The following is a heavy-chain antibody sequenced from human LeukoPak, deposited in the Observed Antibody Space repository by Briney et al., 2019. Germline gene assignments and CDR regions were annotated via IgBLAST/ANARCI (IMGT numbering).Heavy chain of an antibody. Sequence: SETLSLTCAVYGGSFSGYYWSWICQPPGKGLEWIGEINHSGSTNYNPSLKSRVTISVDTSKNQFSLKLSSVTAADTAVYYCAAITMVRGVPYDWFDPWGQGTLVTVSS. J-gene: IGHJ5*02. CDR1: GGSFSGYY. D-gene: IGHD3-10*01. V-gene: IGHV4-34*01. CDR2: INHSGST. CDR3: AAITMVRGVPYDWFDP.